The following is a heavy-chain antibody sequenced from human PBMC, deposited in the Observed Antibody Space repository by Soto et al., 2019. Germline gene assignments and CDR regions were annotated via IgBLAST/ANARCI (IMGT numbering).Heavy chain of an antibody. CDR3: ARDWSIAAAGSDYYYGMDV. D-gene: IGHD6-13*01. Sequence: QVQLVQSGAEVKKPGASVKVSCKASGYTFTSYAMHWVRQAPGQRLEWMGWINAGNGNTKYSQKFQGRVTITRDTSESTAYMELSSLRSEDTAVYYCARDWSIAAAGSDYYYGMDVWGQGTTVTVSS. V-gene: IGHV1-3*01. CDR1: GYTFTSYA. CDR2: INAGNGNT. J-gene: IGHJ6*02.